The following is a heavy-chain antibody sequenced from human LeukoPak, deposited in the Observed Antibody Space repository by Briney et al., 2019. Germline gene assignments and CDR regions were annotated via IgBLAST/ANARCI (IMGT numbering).Heavy chain of an antibody. J-gene: IGHJ4*02. Sequence: GGSLRLSCAASGFTFSSSAMSWVRQAPGKGLEWVSLIYSGGRIFYADSVKGRFIISTDNSKNTLYLQMNSLRAEDTAVYYCASGFSYGKVDYWGQGTLVTVSS. CDR2: IYSGGRI. D-gene: IGHD5-18*01. CDR1: GFTFSSSA. V-gene: IGHV3-66*01. CDR3: ASGFSYGKVDY.